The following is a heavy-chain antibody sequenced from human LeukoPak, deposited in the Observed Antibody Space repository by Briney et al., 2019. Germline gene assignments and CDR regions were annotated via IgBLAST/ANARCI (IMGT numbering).Heavy chain of an antibody. Sequence: ASVKVSCKASGYTFTSYDINWVRQATGQGLEWMGWMNPNSGNTGYAQKFQGRVTMTRDTSTSTVYMELSSLRSEDTAVYYCARDICGGDCYSNWFDPWGQGTLVTVSS. CDR1: GYTFTSYD. CDR3: ARDICGGDCYSNWFDP. CDR2: MNPNSGNT. D-gene: IGHD2-21*02. V-gene: IGHV1-8*01. J-gene: IGHJ5*02.